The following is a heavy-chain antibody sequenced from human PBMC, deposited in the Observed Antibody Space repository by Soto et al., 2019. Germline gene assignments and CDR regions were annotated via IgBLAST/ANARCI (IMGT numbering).Heavy chain of an antibody. CDR2: ISTDGGIT. Sequence: GGSLRLSCAATGFIFSSYWMHWVRQAPGKGLVWVSRISTDGGITNYADSVKGRFTISRDNAKNTLYLLMNSLRAEDTGIYYCARGKVGYYYGSGSSTFDDWGQGTLVTVSS. CDR1: GFIFSSYW. D-gene: IGHD3-10*01. J-gene: IGHJ4*02. CDR3: ARGKVGYYYGSGSSTFDD. V-gene: IGHV3-74*01.